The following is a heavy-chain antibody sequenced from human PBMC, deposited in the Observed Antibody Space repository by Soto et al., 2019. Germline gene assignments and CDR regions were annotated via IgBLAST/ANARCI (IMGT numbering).Heavy chain of an antibody. CDR3: ARRHREVPALICDYFDY. Sequence: QVQLVESGGGVVQPGKSLTLSCAASGFTFSSFAMHWVRQPPGKGLEWVAVVSFDGNRQYFSDSVKGRFTISRDNSKNTVSLHMNSLRDDDSALYYCARRHREVPALICDYFDYWGQGTLVTVSS. CDR2: VSFDGNRQ. CDR1: GFTFSSFA. D-gene: IGHD2-2*01. V-gene: IGHV3-30*04. J-gene: IGHJ4*02.